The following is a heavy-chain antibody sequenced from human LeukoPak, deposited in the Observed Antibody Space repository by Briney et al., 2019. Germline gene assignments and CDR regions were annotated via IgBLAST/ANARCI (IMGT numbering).Heavy chain of an antibody. CDR1: GGCFSGYY. CDR3: ASGGAITMVRGVITYFDY. CDR2: INHTGST. D-gene: IGHD3-10*01. J-gene: IGHJ4*02. Sequence: SETLSLTCAVYGGCFSGYYWSWIRQPPGKGLEWIGEINHTGSTNYNPSLKSRVTISVDTSKNQFSLKLSSVTAADTAVYYCASGGAITMVRGVITYFDYWGQGTLVTVSS. V-gene: IGHV4-34*01.